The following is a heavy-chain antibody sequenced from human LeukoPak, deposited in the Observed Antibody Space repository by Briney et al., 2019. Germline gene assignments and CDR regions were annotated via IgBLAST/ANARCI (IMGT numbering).Heavy chain of an antibody. J-gene: IGHJ4*02. CDR2: IYVDGST. CDR3: ARSSSGWHDY. V-gene: IGHV3-53*01. D-gene: IGHD6-19*01. Sequence: GGSLKLSCAASGFLVSSHFMSWVRQAPGKGLEWVSVIYVDGSTYYADTVKGRFTISRDNSKNTLFLQMNSLRADDTAVYYCARSSSGWHDYWGQGTLVNVSS. CDR1: GFLVSSHF.